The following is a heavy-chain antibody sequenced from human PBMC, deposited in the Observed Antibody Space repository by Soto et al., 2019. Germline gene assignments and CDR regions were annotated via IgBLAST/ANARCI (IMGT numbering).Heavy chain of an antibody. CDR1: GFTFSSYA. CDR2: VGYDGSNK. V-gene: IGHV3-30-3*01. J-gene: IGHJ5*02. D-gene: IGHD3-9*01. Sequence: PGGSLRLSCAASGFTFSSYAIHWVRQAPGKGLEWVAVVGYDGSNKLYADSVKGRFTISRDNSKNTLYLQMNSLRVEDTAVYYCARDGYNVLTDYYPRNWFDPWGQGTLVTVSS. CDR3: ARDGYNVLTDYYPRNWFDP.